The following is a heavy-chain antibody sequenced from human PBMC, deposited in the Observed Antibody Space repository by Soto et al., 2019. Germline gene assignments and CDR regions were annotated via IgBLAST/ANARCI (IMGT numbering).Heavy chain of an antibody. J-gene: IGHJ4*01. V-gene: IGHV2-5*02. CDR2: IYWDDDK. Sequence: QITLKESGPTLVKPTQTLTLTCTFSGISLSTSGVGVGWIRQPPGKALEWLALIYWDDDKRYSPSLKSRLTIPKDTSKNQVVLTMTNMDPVDTATYYCAHSSPTALIRSEFEYWGHGTLVTVSS. CDR3: AHSSPTALIRSEFEY. D-gene: IGHD5-18*01. CDR1: GISLSTSGVG.